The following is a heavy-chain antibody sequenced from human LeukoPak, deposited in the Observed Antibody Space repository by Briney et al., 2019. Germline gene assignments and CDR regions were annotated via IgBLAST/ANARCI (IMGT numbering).Heavy chain of an antibody. CDR3: AIDSSGYYSAY. V-gene: IGHV3-7*03. Sequence: GGSLRLSCAASGFNFGPYWMSWVRQAPGKGPEWVANIKGDGSEKFYANSVKGRFTISRDNAKNLLFLQMNSLRAEDTAVYYCAIDSSGYYSAYWGQGTLVTVSS. D-gene: IGHD3-22*01. CDR1: GFNFGPYW. J-gene: IGHJ4*02. CDR2: IKGDGSEK.